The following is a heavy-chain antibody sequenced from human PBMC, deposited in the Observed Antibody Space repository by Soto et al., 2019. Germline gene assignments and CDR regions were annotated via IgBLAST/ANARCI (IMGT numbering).Heavy chain of an antibody. CDR2: TYYRSKWYS. V-gene: IGHV6-1*01. D-gene: IGHD6-19*01. J-gene: IGHJ6*02. Sequence: PSQTLSLTCAISGDSVSSNDATWDWIRQSPSRGLEWLGRTYYRSKWYSDYAVSVKSRITVSPEASKNQFSLQLNSVTPEDTAVYYCVKEQWLPGNDYYGLDVWGQGTTVTVSS. CDR1: GDSVSSNDAT. CDR3: VKEQWLPGNDYYGLDV.